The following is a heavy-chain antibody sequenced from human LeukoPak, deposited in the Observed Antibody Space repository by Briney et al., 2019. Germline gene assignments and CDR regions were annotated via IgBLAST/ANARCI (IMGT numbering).Heavy chain of an antibody. Sequence: GGSLRLSCAASGLIFSSYSMNWVRQAPGKGLDWVSSISSAGSYIYYADSVKGLFTISRDNAKNSLYLQMNGLRAEDTAVYYCARGLSYADYWGQGTLVTFSS. J-gene: IGHJ4*02. V-gene: IGHV3-21*01. D-gene: IGHD5-18*01. CDR2: ISSAGSYI. CDR1: GLIFSSYS. CDR3: ARGLSYADY.